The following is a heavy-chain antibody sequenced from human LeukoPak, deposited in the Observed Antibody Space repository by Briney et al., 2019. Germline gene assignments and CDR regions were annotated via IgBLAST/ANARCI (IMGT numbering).Heavy chain of an antibody. D-gene: IGHD2-15*01. CDR1: GFTFSNAW. J-gene: IGHJ5*02. V-gene: IGHV3-23*01. CDR3: AKTVVVVLGWFDP. CDR2: ISGSGGST. Sequence: PGGSLRLSCAASGFTFSNAWMSWVRQAPGKGLEWVSAISGSGGSTYYADSVKGRFTISRDNSKNTLYLQMNSLRAEDTAVYYCAKTVVVVLGWFDPWGQGTLVTVSS.